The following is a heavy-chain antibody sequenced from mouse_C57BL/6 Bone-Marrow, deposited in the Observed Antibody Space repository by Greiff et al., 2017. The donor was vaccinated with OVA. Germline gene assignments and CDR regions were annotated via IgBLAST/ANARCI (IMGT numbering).Heavy chain of an antibody. CDR3: AKNDGSSHWYFDV. D-gene: IGHD1-1*01. Sequence: QVQLQQSGPGLVQPSQRLSITCTVSGFSLTSYGVHWVRQSPGKGLEWLGVIWRGGSTDYNAAFMSRLSITKDNSKSQVFFKMNSLQADDTAIYYCAKNDGSSHWYFDVWGTGTTVTVSS. CDR2: IWRGGST. V-gene: IGHV2-5*01. CDR1: GFSLTSYG. J-gene: IGHJ1*03.